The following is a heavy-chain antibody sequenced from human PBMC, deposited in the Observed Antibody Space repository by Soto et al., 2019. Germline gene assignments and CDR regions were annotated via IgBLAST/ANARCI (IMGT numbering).Heavy chain of an antibody. CDR3: VRDVGGSGWFAP. CDR1: GISIYNYY. J-gene: IGHJ5*02. Sequence: SETLSLTCTVSGISIYNYYCICIRQAAGKGLEWIGRIYSSGTTNYNPSLKSRVTMSVDMSKSQFSLNVRSVTAADTAVYYCVRDVGGSGWFAPWGQGTLVTVSS. V-gene: IGHV4-4*07. CDR2: IYSSGTT.